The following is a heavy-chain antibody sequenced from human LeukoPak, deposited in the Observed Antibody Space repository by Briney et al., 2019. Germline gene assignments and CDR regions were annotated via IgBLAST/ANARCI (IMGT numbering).Heavy chain of an antibody. CDR2: IIPIFGTA. V-gene: IGHV1-69*01. J-gene: IGHJ5*02. CDR3: ATYPYYYDSSGYPMETVNWFDP. CDR1: GGTFSSYG. Sequence: ASVKVSCKASGGTFSSYGINWVRQAPGQGLEWMGGIIPIFGTADYAPKFQGRVTITADESTSTAYMELSSLRSEDTAVYYCATYPYYYDSSGYPMETVNWFDPWGQGTLVTVSS. D-gene: IGHD3-22*01.